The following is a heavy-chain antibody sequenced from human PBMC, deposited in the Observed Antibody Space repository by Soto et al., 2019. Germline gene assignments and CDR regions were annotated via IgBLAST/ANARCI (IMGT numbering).Heavy chain of an antibody. V-gene: IGHV3-23*01. J-gene: IGHJ3*02. Sequence: GGSLRLSCAASGFICSSYDMSWVRQAPGKGLEWVSTILVDGRTFYVDSAKGRFTISRDTSQNTVYLQMNSLTAGDTALYYCAKATATGGGAFDICGQGTMVTVSS. CDR2: ILVDGRT. D-gene: IGHD2-8*02. CDR1: GFICSSYD. CDR3: AKATATGGGAFDI.